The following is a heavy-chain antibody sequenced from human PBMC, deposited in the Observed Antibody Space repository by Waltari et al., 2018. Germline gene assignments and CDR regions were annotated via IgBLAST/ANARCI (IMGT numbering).Heavy chain of an antibody. Sequence: EVQLVESGGGLVQPGGSLRLSCAASGFTFSSYWMHWVRQAPGKGVVWVASSNSDGSSKRDADSVKGRFTSSRDNAKNTRYLQMNSLRAEDTAVYYCARDCYSGSFWGQGTLVTVSS. J-gene: IGHJ4*02. D-gene: IGHD2-21*01. CDR3: ARDCYSGSF. V-gene: IGHV3-74*01. CDR2: SNSDGSSK. CDR1: GFTFSSYW.